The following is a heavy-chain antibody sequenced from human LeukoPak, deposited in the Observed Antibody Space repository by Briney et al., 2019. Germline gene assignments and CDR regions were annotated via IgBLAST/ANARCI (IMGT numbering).Heavy chain of an antibody. D-gene: IGHD2-15*01. J-gene: IGHJ3*02. Sequence: GGSLSFSCAAPGFTFSSYAMSWVRQAPGKGLDWVSAISGSGGSTYYADSVKGRFTISRDNSKNTLYLQMNSLRAEDTAVYYCAKEFVGYPFDIWGQGTMVTVSS. V-gene: IGHV3-23*01. CDR1: GFTFSSYA. CDR2: ISGSGGST. CDR3: AKEFVGYPFDI.